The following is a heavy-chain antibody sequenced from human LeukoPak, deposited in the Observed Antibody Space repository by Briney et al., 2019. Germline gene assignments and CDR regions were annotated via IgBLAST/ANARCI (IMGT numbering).Heavy chain of an antibody. V-gene: IGHV4-39*01. CDR2: IYYSGTT. D-gene: IGHD3-10*01. J-gene: IGHJ3*02. CDR3: ARHFRREVLIGSAFDI. Sequence: WVRQAPGKGLEWIVGIYYSGTTYYNPSLKSRVTTSIDTSKKQFYMNLSAVTAADKAVYYCARHFRREVLIGSAFDIWGQGTMVTVFS.